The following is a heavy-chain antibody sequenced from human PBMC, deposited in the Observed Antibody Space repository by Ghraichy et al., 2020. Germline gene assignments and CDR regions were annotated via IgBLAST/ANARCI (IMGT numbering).Heavy chain of an antibody. CDR2: IGGSGGST. CDR1: GFTFSSYA. D-gene: IGHD3-10*01. CDR3: AKDEYYYGSGTSGY. V-gene: IGHV3-23*01. Sequence: GSLRLSCAASGFTFSSYAMSWVRQAPGRGLEWVSGIGGSGGSTYYADSVKGRFTISRDNSKNTLSLQMNSLRAEDTAVYYCAKDEYYYGSGTSGYWGQGTLVTVSS. J-gene: IGHJ4*02.